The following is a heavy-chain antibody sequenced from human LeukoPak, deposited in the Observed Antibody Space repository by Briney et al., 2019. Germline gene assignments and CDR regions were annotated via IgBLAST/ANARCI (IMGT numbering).Heavy chain of an antibody. CDR1: GLTFSSYS. J-gene: IGHJ4*02. D-gene: IGHD4-17*01. V-gene: IGHV3-21*01. CDR2: ISSSSTYI. CDR3: ARDKYVDYVTVF. Sequence: RRSLRLSCEASGLTFSSYSMNWVRHAPGKGLEWVSSISSSSTYIYYADSVKGRFTISRDNAKNSLYLQMNSLRAEDTDVYYCARDKYVDYVTVFWGQGTLVTVSS.